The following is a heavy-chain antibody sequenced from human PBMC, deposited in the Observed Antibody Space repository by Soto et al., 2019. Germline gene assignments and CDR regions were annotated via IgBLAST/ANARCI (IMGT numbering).Heavy chain of an antibody. D-gene: IGHD2-21*01. Sequence: QVRLVQSGAEVKTPGASVKVSCQASGYTFTCYAMHWLRQAPGQRLEWMGCIYAGNGDTKYSQKFQGRVTITRDTSASTAYMELSSLRSEDTAVYYCARDCGFWGQGTLGTVSS. CDR3: ARDCGF. V-gene: IGHV1-3*01. CDR2: IYAGNGDT. CDR1: GYTFTCYA. J-gene: IGHJ4*02.